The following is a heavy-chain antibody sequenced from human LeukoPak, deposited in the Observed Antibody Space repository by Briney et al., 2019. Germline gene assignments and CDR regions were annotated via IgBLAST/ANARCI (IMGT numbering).Heavy chain of an antibody. CDR1: GFAFTGST. CDR3: VGPNYGDYGIPPL. CDR2: IRSKANSYAT. Sequence: GGSLKLSCAASGFAFTGSTMHWVRQASGKGLEWVGRIRSKANSYATAYAASVTGRFTISRDDSKNTAFLQMNSLKSEDTAIYYCVGPNYGDYGIPPLWGQGTLVTVSS. D-gene: IGHD4-17*01. V-gene: IGHV3-73*01. J-gene: IGHJ4*02.